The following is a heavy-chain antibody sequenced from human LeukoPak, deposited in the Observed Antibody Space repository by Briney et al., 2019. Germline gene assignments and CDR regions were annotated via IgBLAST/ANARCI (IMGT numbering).Heavy chain of an antibody. CDR2: IYTSGST. CDR3: ARDVYSSSFHWFDP. J-gene: IGHJ5*02. Sequence: SSETLSLTCTASGGSISSYYWSWIRQPAGKGLEWIGRIYTSGSTNYNPSLKSRVTMSVDTSKNQFSLKLSSVTAADTAVYYCARDVYSSSFHWFDPWGQGTLVTVSS. V-gene: IGHV4-4*07. D-gene: IGHD6-13*01. CDR1: GGSISSYY.